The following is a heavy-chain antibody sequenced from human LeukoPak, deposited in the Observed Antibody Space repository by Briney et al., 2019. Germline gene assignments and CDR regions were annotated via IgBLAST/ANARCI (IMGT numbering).Heavy chain of an antibody. Sequence: GGSLRLSCAASGLTFSSYAMHWVRQAPGKGLEWVAVISYDGSNKYYADSVKGRFTISRDNSKNTLYLQMNSLRAEDTAVYYCAKDHDSSSWYPEGWGQGTLVTVSS. CDR3: AKDHDSSSWYPEG. V-gene: IGHV3-30-3*01. J-gene: IGHJ4*02. CDR1: GLTFSSYA. D-gene: IGHD6-13*01. CDR2: ISYDGSNK.